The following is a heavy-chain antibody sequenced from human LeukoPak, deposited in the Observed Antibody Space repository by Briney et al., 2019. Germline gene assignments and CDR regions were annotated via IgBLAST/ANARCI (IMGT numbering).Heavy chain of an antibody. V-gene: IGHV3-21*01. J-gene: IGHJ6*02. CDR2: ISSSSSYI. D-gene: IGHD4-17*01. CDR3: ARDNYDYGDYGSYYGMDV. Sequence: GGSLRLSCAASGFTFSSYSMNWVRQAPGKGLEWVSSISSSSSYIYYADSVKGRFTISRGNAKNSLYLQMNSLRAEDTAVYYCARDNYDYGDYGSYYGMDVWGQGTTVTVSS. CDR1: GFTFSSYS.